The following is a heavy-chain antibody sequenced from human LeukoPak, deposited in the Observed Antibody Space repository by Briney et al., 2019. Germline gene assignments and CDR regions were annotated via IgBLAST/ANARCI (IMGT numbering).Heavy chain of an antibody. D-gene: IGHD6-13*01. CDR3: ARDWIAAGGTWFDP. CDR2: IYTSGST. J-gene: IGHJ5*02. Sequence: SETLSLTCTVSGGSISSGSYYWSWIRQPAGKGLEWIGRIYTSGSTNYNPSLKSRDTISVDTSKNQFSLQLSSVTAADTAVYYCARDWIAAGGTWFDPWGQGTLVTVSP. V-gene: IGHV4-61*02. CDR1: GGSISSGSYY.